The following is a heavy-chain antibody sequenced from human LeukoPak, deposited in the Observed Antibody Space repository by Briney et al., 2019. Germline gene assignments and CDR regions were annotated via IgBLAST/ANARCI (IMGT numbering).Heavy chain of an antibody. CDR2: INHSGST. Sequence: SETLSLACAVYGGSFSGYYWSWIRQPPGKGLKWIGEINHSGSTNYNPSLKSRVTISVDTSKNQISLKLSSVTAADTAVYYCARQLYVSGSYYAPMDVWGKGTTVTISS. J-gene: IGHJ6*03. CDR1: GGSFSGYY. CDR3: ARQLYVSGSYYAPMDV. V-gene: IGHV4-34*01. D-gene: IGHD3-10*01.